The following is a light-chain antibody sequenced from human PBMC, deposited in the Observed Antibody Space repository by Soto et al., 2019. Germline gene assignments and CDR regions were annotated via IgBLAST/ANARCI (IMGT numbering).Light chain of an antibody. V-gene: IGLV1-40*01. CDR1: SSNIGSNT. Sequence: QSVLTQPPSASGTPGQRVTISCSGSSSNIGSNTVNWYQQLPGTAPKLLIYGNSNRPSGVPDRFSGSKSGTSASLAITGLQVEDEADYYCQSYDSSLRNVIFGGGTKVTVL. CDR3: QSYDSSLRNVI. J-gene: IGLJ2*01. CDR2: GNS.